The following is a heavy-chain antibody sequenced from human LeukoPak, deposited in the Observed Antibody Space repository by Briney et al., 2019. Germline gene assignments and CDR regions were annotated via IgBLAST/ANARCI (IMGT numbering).Heavy chain of an antibody. J-gene: IGHJ5*02. CDR2: INAGNGNT. CDR1: GYTFTSYA. D-gene: IGHD3-9*01. Sequence: GASVKVSCKASGYTFTSYAMHWVRQAPGQRLEWMGWINAGNGNTKYSQKFQGRVTITRDTSASTAYMELSSLRSEDTAVYYCARTGVLRYFDWVLQDNWFDPWGQGTLVTVSS. CDR3: ARTGVLRYFDWVLQDNWFDP. V-gene: IGHV1-3*01.